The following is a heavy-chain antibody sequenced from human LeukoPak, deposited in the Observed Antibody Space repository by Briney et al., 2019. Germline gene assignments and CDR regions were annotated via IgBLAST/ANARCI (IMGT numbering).Heavy chain of an antibody. D-gene: IGHD7-27*01. CDR1: GFTFSSYA. Sequence: GGSPRLSCATSGFTFSSYAMSWVRQAPGKGLEWVSAISGSGGSTYYADSVKGRFTISRDNSKNTLYLQMNSLRAEDTAVYYCAKGPKTGDHYFDYWGQGTLVTVSS. CDR2: ISGSGGST. V-gene: IGHV3-23*01. J-gene: IGHJ4*02. CDR3: AKGPKTGDHYFDY.